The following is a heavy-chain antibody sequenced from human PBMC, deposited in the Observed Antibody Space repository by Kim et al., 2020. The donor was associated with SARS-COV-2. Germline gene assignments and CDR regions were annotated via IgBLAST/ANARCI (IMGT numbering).Heavy chain of an antibody. CDR3: ARTGEGDFDI. V-gene: IGHV3-11*06. CDR1: GFIFSDYY. Sequence: GGSLRVSCAASGFIFSDYYMTWIRQAPGKGLEWVAWISRSGSSTDYADPVRGRFTVSRENANSSVYLLLNRLGVDEKATFYCARTGEGDFDIWGHGTLVT. J-gene: IGHJ3*02. D-gene: IGHD4-17*01. CDR2: ISRSGSST.